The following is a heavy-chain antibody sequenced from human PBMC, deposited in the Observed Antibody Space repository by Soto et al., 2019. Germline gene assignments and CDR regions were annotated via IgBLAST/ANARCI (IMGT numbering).Heavy chain of an antibody. CDR3: ARVGYYDSNKYYFDY. J-gene: IGHJ4*02. CDR1: GGSFSGYY. V-gene: IGHV4-34*01. CDR2: INHSGST. Sequence: SETLSLTCAVYGGSFSGYYWSWIRRPPGKGLEWIGEINHSGSTNYNPSLKSRVTISVDTSKNQFSLKLSSVTAADTAVYYCARVGYYDSNKYYFDYWGQGTLVTVSS. D-gene: IGHD3-22*01.